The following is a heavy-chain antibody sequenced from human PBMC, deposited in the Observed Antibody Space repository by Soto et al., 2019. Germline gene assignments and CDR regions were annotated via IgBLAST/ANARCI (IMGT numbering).Heavy chain of an antibody. CDR3: AREKLANGYFDY. J-gene: IGHJ4*02. CDR2: IKQDGSEK. CDR1: GFTFSSYW. D-gene: IGHD6-13*01. V-gene: IGHV3-7*01. Sequence: EVQLVESGGGLVQTGGSLRLSCAASGFTFSSYWMSWVRQAPGKGLEWVANIKQDGSEKYYVDSVNGRFTISRDNAKNSLYLQVNSLRVEDTAVYYCAREKLANGYFDYWGQGTLVTVSS.